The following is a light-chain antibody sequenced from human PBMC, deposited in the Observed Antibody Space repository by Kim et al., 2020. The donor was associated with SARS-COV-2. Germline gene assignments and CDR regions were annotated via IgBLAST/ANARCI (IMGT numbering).Light chain of an antibody. CDR3: QQYDNLPPLT. J-gene: IGKJ4*01. V-gene: IGKV1-33*01. CDR2: DSS. CDR1: QDISKY. Sequence: ASVGDRVTITCQASQDISKYVNWYQQKPGKAPKLLIHDSSTLETGVPSRFRGNGSGAHYSFTITSLQPEDIATYYCQQYDNLPPLTFGGGTKVEI.